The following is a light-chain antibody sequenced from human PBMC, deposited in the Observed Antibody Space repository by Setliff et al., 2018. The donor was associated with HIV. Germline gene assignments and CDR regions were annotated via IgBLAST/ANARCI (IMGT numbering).Light chain of an antibody. J-gene: IGLJ2*01. Sequence: QSVLTQPASVSGSPGQSITISCTGNSSDVGAYDYVSWYQQHPGKAPKLMIHDVSNRPSGVSNRFSGSKSGNTASLTISGLQAEDKADYYCSSYTTRSTVAFGGGIKVTVL. V-gene: IGLV2-14*03. CDR1: SSDVGAYDY. CDR3: SSYTTRSTVA. CDR2: DVS.